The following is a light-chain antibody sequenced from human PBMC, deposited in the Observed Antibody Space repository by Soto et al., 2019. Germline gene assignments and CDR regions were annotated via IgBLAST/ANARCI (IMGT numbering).Light chain of an antibody. CDR1: QSISSY. CDR2: AAS. J-gene: IGKJ1*01. Sequence: DIQMTQSPSSLSASVGDRVTITCRASQSISSYLNWYQQKPGKAPNLLMYAASSLQSGVPTRFSGSGSGTDFTLTISSLQPEDFATYYCQQSYSTSRTCGELTKVDIK. CDR3: QQSYSTSRT. V-gene: IGKV1-39*01.